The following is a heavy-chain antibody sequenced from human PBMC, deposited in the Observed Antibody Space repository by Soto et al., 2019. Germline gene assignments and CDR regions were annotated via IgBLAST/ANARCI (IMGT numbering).Heavy chain of an antibody. J-gene: IGHJ4*02. CDR3: ARRQGGYSSSWYSAENYYFDY. V-gene: IGHV4-39*01. CDR1: GGSISSSSYY. D-gene: IGHD6-13*01. Sequence: SETLSLTCTVSGGSISSSSYYWGWIRQPPGKGLEWIGSIYYSGSTYYNPSLKSRVTISVDTSKNQFSLKLSSVTAADTAVYYCARRQGGYSSSWYSAENYYFDYWGQGTLVTVSS. CDR2: IYYSGST.